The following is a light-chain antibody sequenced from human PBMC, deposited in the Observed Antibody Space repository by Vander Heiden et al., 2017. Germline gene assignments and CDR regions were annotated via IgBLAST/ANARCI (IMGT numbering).Light chain of an antibody. CDR2: INN. J-gene: IGLJ3*02. Sequence: QSVLTQPPPASGTPGHRVTIPCSGSSSNIGSNYVYWYQPLPGQAPKLLIVINNQRPSGVPDRFSGSNSGTSASIATSGLRSEDEAEDDGEEWDDRLSGRWVFGGGTKLTVL. CDR1: SSNIGSNY. V-gene: IGLV1-47*02. CDR3: EEWDDRLSGRWV.